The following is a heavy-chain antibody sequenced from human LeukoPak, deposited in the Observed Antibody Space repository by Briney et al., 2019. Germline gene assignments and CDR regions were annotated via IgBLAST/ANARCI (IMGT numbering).Heavy chain of an antibody. CDR2: IYYSGST. CDR1: GGSISSGGYY. V-gene: IGHV4-31*03. J-gene: IGHJ4*02. Sequence: PSETLSLTCTVSGGSISSGGYYWSWIRQHPGKGLEWIGYIYYSGSTYYNPSLKSRVTISVDTSRNQFSLKLSSVTAADTAVYYCARHTVTPYYFDYWGQGTLVTVSS. D-gene: IGHD4-17*01. CDR3: ARHTVTPYYFDY.